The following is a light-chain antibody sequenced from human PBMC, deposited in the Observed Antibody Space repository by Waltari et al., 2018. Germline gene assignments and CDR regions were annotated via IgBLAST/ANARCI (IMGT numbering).Light chain of an antibody. CDR2: ENN. V-gene: IGLV1-40*01. Sequence: QSVLTQPPSASGAPGQRVTISCTGSSSNIGAGYYVSWYQQFPGTAPTLLIYENNKRPSGVSDRFSGSKSGSSASLTITGLQSEDEADYYCSAWDTRLSTVLFGGGTRLTVL. CDR3: SAWDTRLSTVL. J-gene: IGLJ2*01. CDR1: SSNIGAGYY.